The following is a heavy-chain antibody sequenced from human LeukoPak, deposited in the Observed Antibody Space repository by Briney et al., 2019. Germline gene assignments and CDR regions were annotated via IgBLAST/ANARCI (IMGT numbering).Heavy chain of an antibody. CDR2: VHYSGST. CDR3: ARTRYSSSWYYFDC. D-gene: IGHD6-13*01. CDR1: GGXISGHY. V-gene: IGHV4-59*11. Sequence: PSETLPLTCTVSGGXISGHYCSWIRQPPGKGLEWIGHVHYSGSTNYNPSLKSRVTISVDTSKNQFSLKMTSVTAADTTVYYCARTRYSSSWYYFDCWGQGTLVTVSS. J-gene: IGHJ4*02.